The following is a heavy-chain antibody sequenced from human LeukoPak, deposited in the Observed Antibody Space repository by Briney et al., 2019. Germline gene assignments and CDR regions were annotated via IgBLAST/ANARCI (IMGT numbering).Heavy chain of an antibody. D-gene: IGHD3-16*01. V-gene: IGHV3-7*03. CDR3: ARDTPFGAY. CDR2: IKQDGSGK. CDR1: GFTFTIYW. Sequence: GGSLRLSCAASGFTFTIYWMSWVRQAPGKGLEWVANIKQDGSGKNYVDSVKGRFTISRDNAKNSLYLQVNSLRAEDTAVYYCARDTPFGAYWGQGTLVTVSS. J-gene: IGHJ4*02.